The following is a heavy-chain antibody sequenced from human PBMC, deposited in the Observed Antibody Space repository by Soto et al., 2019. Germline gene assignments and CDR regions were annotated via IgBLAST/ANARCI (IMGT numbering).Heavy chain of an antibody. CDR3: ARASTRWFPYYGIDV. V-gene: IGHV4-59*03. CDR2: VSASGST. D-gene: IGHD6-13*01. Sequence: QERLQESGPGLVKPSETLSLTYNVSGGSIDYYDWTWIRQPPGKGLEWIGYVSASGSTKYNPSLRSRVTISVDTSKNRFSLKPNSVSAAYTAVYYCARASTRWFPYYGIDVWGQGTKVIVSS. J-gene: IGHJ6*02. CDR1: GGSIDYYD.